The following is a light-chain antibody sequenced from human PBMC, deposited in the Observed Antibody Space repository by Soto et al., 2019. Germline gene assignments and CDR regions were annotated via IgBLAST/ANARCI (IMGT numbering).Light chain of an antibody. CDR3: QQYYGPWT. CDR2: KVS. V-gene: IGKV1-5*03. Sequence: DFQMTQSPSTLSASVGDRVTMTCRANQTINNWLAWYQRKPGQAPKLLIYKVSYLESGVPSRFSGSGSGTEFTLTIDSLQPDDSATYYCQQYYGPWTFGQGTKVEIK. J-gene: IGKJ1*01. CDR1: QTINNW.